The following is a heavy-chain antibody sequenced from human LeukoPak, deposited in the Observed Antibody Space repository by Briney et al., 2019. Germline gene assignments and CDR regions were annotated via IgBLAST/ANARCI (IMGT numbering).Heavy chain of an antibody. V-gene: IGHV3-23*01. CDR1: GFTLSSYA. D-gene: IGHD3-22*01. Sequence: GGSLRLSCAASGFTLSSYAMSWVRQAPGKGLEWVSAISDSGNTYHADSVKGRFTISRDNSKNTLYLQMNSLRAEDTAVYYCARHSSGSSWRAFDIWGQGTMVTVSS. CDR3: ARHSSGSSWRAFDI. J-gene: IGHJ3*02. CDR2: ISDSGNT.